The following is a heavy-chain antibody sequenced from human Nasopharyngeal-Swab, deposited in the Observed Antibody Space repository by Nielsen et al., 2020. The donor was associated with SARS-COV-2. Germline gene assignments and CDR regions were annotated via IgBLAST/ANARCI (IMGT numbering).Heavy chain of an antibody. Sequence: ASVKVSCKASGYTFTSYAMNWVRQAPGQGLEWMGWINTNTGNPTYAQGFTGRFVFSLDTSVSTAYLQISSLRAEDTAVYYCARGGGWYVGAPYYFDYWGQGTLVTVSS. D-gene: IGHD6-19*01. V-gene: IGHV7-4-1*02. CDR3: ARGGGWYVGAPYYFDY. J-gene: IGHJ4*02. CDR2: INTNTGNP. CDR1: GYTFTSYA.